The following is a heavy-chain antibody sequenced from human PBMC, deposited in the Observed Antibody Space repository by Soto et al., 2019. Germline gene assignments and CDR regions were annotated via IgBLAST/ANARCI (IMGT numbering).Heavy chain of an antibody. CDR1: GYRFNDYW. V-gene: IGHV5-51*01. J-gene: IGHJ4*02. D-gene: IGHD3-3*01. CDR3: ARHSADLQGPLDY. Sequence: PGESLKISCKGSGYRFNDYWIGWVRQRPGKGLEWMGIIYPSDSDTRYSPSFQGQVTISADKSISTAYLQWSSLKASDTAMYYCARHSADLQGPLDYWGQGTLVTVSS. CDR2: IYPSDSDT.